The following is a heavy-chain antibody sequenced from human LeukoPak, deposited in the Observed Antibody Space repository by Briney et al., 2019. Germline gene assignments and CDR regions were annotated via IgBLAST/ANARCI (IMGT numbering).Heavy chain of an antibody. CDR3: ARGRVRGLNYYYMDV. V-gene: IGHV1-69*13. J-gene: IGHJ6*03. D-gene: IGHD3-10*01. Sequence: ASVKVSCKASGGTFSSYAISWVRQAPGQGLEWMGGIIPIFGTANYAQKFQGRVTITADESTSTAYMELSSLRSEDTAVYYCARGRVRGLNYYYMDVWGKGTTVTISS. CDR1: GGTFSSYA. CDR2: IIPIFGTA.